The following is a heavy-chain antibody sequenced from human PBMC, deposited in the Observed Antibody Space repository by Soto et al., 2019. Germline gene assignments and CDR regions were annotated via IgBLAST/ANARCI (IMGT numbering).Heavy chain of an antibody. CDR3: ARGLSISIAGLRGY. V-gene: IGHV3-48*01. CDR1: GFTFSSYS. CDR2: ISSSSTTV. J-gene: IGHJ4*02. D-gene: IGHD6-19*01. Sequence: EVQLVESGGGVVQPGESLRLSCAASGFTFSSYSMNWVRQAPGKGPEWVAYISSSSTTVYYADSVRGRFTISRDNAHSSVVLHMDSLRPEDAAVYFCARGLSISIAGLRGYWGQGALVTVSS.